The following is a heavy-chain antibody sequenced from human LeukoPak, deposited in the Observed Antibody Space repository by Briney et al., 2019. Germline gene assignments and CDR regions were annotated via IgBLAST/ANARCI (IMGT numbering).Heavy chain of an antibody. V-gene: IGHV3-30*18. CDR3: AKGSQLRRNWFDP. CDR2: ISYDGSNK. CDR1: GFTFGSYG. Sequence: GGSLRLSCAASGFTFGSYGMHWVRQAPGKGLEWVAVISYDGSNKYYADSVKGRFTISRDNSKNTLYLQMNSLRAEDTAVYYCAKGSQLRRNWFDPWGQGTLVTVSS. D-gene: IGHD2-2*01. J-gene: IGHJ5*02.